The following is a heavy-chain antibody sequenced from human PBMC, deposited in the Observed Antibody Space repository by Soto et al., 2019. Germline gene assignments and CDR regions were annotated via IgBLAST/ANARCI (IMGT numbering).Heavy chain of an antibody. CDR1: GGSISSSSYY. D-gene: IGHD3-22*01. CDR3: AREDESSGYAGTFQH. V-gene: IGHV4-39*02. CDR2: IYYSGST. J-gene: IGHJ1*01. Sequence: SETLSLTCTVSGGSISSSSYYWGWIRQPPGKGLEWIGSIYYSGSTYYNPSLKSRVTVSVDTSKNQFSLKLSSVTAADTAVYYCAREDESSGYAGTFQHWGQGTLVTVSS.